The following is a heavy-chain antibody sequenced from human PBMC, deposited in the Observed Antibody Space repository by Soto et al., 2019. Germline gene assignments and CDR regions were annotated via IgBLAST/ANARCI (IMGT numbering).Heavy chain of an antibody. CDR2: VSGNNGNT. CDR3: ARSSPTVTTDAFDI. CDR1: GYTFTSYG. Sequence: QVQLVQSGAEVKKPGASVKVSCKASGYTFTSYGISWVRQAPGQGLEWMGWVSGNNGNTNYAQKLQVRVTMTTDTSTSTAYMELSSLRSDDTAVYYCARSSPTVTTDAFDIWGQGTMVTVSS. D-gene: IGHD4-17*01. J-gene: IGHJ3*02. V-gene: IGHV1-18*01.